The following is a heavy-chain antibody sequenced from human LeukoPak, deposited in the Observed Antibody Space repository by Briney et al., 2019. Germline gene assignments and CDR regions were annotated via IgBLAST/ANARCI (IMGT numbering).Heavy chain of an antibody. CDR3: GSSTVHYYNYGMDV. J-gene: IGHJ6*02. D-gene: IGHD2-21*02. Sequence: GGSLRLSCAASGFTFSRYTMNWVRQAPGKGLEWVSSISSSSNYIYYADSVKGRFTISRDNAKNSLYLQMNSLRVEDTAVYYCGSSTVHYYNYGMDVWGQGATVTVSS. V-gene: IGHV3-21*01. CDR1: GFTFSRYT. CDR2: ISSSSNYI.